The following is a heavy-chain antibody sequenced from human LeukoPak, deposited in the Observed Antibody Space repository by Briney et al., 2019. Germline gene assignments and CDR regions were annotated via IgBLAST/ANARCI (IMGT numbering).Heavy chain of an antibody. Sequence: ASVKVSCKASGGTFSSYAISWVRQAPGQGLEWMGGIIPIFGTANYAQKFQGRVTMTRDTSTSTVYMELSSLSSEDTAVYHCARSNGWYYFDYWGQGTLVTVSS. V-gene: IGHV1-69*05. CDR1: GGTFSSYA. J-gene: IGHJ4*02. CDR3: ARSNGWYYFDY. CDR2: IIPIFGTA. D-gene: IGHD6-19*01.